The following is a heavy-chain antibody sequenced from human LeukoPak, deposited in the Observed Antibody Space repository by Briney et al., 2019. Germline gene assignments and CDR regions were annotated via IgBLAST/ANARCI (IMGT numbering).Heavy chain of an antibody. CDR2: ISSSNSYI. CDR3: ARDQGLLVVAGRFGY. D-gene: IGHD6-19*01. V-gene: IGHV3-21*04. Sequence: GGSLRLSCAASGFTFSSYSMNWVRRAPGKGLEWVSSISSSNSYIYNADSVKGRFTISRDNAKNSLYLQMNSLRAEDTAVYYCARDQGLLVVAGRFGYWGQGTLVTVSS. J-gene: IGHJ4*02. CDR1: GFTFSSYS.